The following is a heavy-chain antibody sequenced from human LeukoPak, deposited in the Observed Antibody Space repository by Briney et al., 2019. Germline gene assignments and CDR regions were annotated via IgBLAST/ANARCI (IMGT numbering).Heavy chain of an antibody. J-gene: IGHJ4*02. Sequence: ASVKVSCKASGYTFTGYYMHWVRQAPGQGLEWMGWINPNSGGTNYAQKFQGRVTMTRDTSISTAYMELSRLRSDDTAVYYCAREEYDYGDYYFDYWGQGTLVTVSS. CDR2: INPNSGGT. D-gene: IGHD4-17*01. V-gene: IGHV1-2*02. CDR3: AREEYDYGDYYFDY. CDR1: GYTFTGYY.